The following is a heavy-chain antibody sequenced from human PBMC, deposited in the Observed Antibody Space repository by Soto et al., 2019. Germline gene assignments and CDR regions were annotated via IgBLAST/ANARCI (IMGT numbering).Heavy chain of an antibody. Sequence: EVQLVESGGGLVMPGGSLRLSCIASGFSFSTYSMNWVRHAPGKGLEWVSSIRRSGDYTYYADALKGRFTISRDNAKNSLSLQMISLRAEDTAVYYCARSTSLGGMDVWGQGTTVTVSS. CDR3: ARSTSLGGMDV. CDR1: GFSFSTYS. J-gene: IGHJ6*02. CDR2: IRRSGDYT. V-gene: IGHV3-21*01. D-gene: IGHD1-1*01.